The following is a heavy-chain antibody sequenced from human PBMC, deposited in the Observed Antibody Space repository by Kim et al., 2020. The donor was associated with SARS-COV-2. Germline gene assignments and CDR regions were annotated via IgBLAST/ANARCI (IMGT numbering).Heavy chain of an antibody. V-gene: IGHV3-21*01. D-gene: IGHD4-4*01. CDR2: ISSSSSYI. CDR3: ARGGYSNYSIGIFYYYYGMDV. Sequence: GGSLRLSCAASGFTFSSYSMNWVRQAPGKGLEWVSSISSSSSYIYYADSVKGRFTISRDNAKNSLYLQMNSLRAEDTAVYYCARGGYSNYSIGIFYYYYGMDVWGQGTTVTVSS. J-gene: IGHJ6*02. CDR1: GFTFSSYS.